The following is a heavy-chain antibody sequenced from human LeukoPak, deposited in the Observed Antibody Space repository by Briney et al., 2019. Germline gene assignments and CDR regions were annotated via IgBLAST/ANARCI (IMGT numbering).Heavy chain of an antibody. Sequence: GGSLRLSCAASGFTFSDYYMSWIRQAPGKGLEWVSYISSSGSTTYYADSVKGRFTISRDNSRNTLYLQMNSPRAEDTAVYYCAILPGYSSGWYEVNYWGQGTLVTVSS. CDR3: AILPGYSSGWYEVNY. CDR2: ISSSGSTT. CDR1: GFTFSDYY. D-gene: IGHD6-13*01. J-gene: IGHJ4*02. V-gene: IGHV3-11*01.